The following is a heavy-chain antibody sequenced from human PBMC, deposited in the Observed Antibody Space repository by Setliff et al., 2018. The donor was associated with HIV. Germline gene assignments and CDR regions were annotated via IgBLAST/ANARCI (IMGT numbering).Heavy chain of an antibody. J-gene: IGHJ4*02. D-gene: IGHD3-22*01. V-gene: IGHV4-4*09. CDR3: ARGLSFYDPGGFDY. Sequence: PSETLSLTCTVSDASINSYYWNWIRQPPGKGLEWIGFIFASGDTKYNPSLQSRVSMSIDTSKNQFSLKLRSVTAADTAIYYCARGLSFYDPGGFDYWGQGTLVTVSS. CDR1: DASINSYY. CDR2: IFASGDT.